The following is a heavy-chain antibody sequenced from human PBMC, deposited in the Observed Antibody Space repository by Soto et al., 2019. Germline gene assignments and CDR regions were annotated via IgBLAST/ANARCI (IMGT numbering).Heavy chain of an antibody. V-gene: IGHV4-31*03. CDR3: ARGSGLRSNYFDS. D-gene: IGHD4-17*01. CDR2: IYYSTST. Sequence: TLSLTCTVSGGSISSGGYYWSWIRQHPGKGLEWIGYIYYSTSTYFTPSLKSRVTISADTSKNQFSLKLSSVTAADTAVYYCARGSGLRSNYFDSWGQGTLVTVSS. CDR1: GGSISSGGYY. J-gene: IGHJ4*02.